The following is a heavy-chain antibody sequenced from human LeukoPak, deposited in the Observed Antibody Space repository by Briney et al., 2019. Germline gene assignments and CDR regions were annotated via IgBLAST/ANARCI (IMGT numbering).Heavy chain of an antibody. CDR3: ARIAERQLAYFDY. J-gene: IGHJ4*02. CDR2: ISAYSGDT. V-gene: IGHV1-18*01. D-gene: IGHD6-13*01. CDR1: GFTFTNYG. Sequence: ASVKVSCKASGFTFTNYGFTWVRQAPGQGLEWMGWISAYSGDTNYAQKLQGRVTMTTDTSTGTAYMELRSLRSDDTAVYYCARIAERQLAYFDYWGQGTLVTVSS.